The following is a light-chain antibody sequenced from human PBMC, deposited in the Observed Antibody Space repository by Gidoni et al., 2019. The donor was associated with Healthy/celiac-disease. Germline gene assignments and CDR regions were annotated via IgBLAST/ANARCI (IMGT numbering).Light chain of an antibody. V-gene: IGKV3-20*01. CDR1: QSVSSSY. J-gene: IGKJ4*01. CDR3: QQYGSSPLT. CDR2: GAS. Sequence: EIVLTQPPGTLSLSPGERATLSCRASQSVSSSYLAWDQQKPGQAPRLLIYGASSRATGIPDRFSGSGSGTDFTLTISRLEPEDFAVYYCQQYGSSPLTFGGGTKVEIK.